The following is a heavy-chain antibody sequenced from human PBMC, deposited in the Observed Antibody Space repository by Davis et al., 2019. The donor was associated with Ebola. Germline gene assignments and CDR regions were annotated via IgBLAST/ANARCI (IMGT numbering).Heavy chain of an antibody. CDR2: INPNSGGT. CDR3: ASSYSNFYYGMDV. CDR1: GYTFTSYY. Sequence: ASVKVSCKASGYTFTSYYMHWVRQAPGQGLEWMGWINPNSGGTNYAQKFQGWVTITRDTSASTAYMELSSLRSEDTAVYYCASSYSNFYYGMDVWGQGTTVTVSS. V-gene: IGHV1-2*04. D-gene: IGHD4-11*01. J-gene: IGHJ6*02.